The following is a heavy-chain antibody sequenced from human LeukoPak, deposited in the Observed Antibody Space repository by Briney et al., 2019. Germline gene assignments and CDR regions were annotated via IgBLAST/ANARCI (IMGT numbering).Heavy chain of an antibody. Sequence: QPGGSLRLSCAASGFTFSRYAMSWVRQAPGQGLEWVSAISGSGGGIYYADSVRGRFTISRDNSKNTLYLQMNSLRAVDTAVYYCAKGDQAAVAGTLDYWGQGTLVTVSS. CDR1: GFTFSRYA. V-gene: IGHV3-23*01. CDR2: ISGSGGGI. CDR3: AKGDQAAVAGTLDY. D-gene: IGHD6-19*01. J-gene: IGHJ4*02.